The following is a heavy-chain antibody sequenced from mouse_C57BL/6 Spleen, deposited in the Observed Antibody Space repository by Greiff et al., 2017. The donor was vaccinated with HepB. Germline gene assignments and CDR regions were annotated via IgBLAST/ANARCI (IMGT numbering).Heavy chain of an antibody. V-gene: IGHV14-1*01. CDR3: TRVGSSSFDY. Sequence: EVQLQQSGAELVRPGASVKLSCTASGFNITDYYMHWVKQRPEQGLEWIGRIDPGGGDTDYAPKFQGKATMTADTSSNTAYLQLSSLTSEDTAVYYCTRVGSSSFDYWGQGTTLTVSS. CDR1: GFNITDYY. D-gene: IGHD1-1*01. CDR2: IDPGGGDT. J-gene: IGHJ2*01.